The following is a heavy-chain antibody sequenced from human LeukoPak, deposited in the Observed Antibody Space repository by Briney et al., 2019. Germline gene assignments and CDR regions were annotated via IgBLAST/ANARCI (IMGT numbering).Heavy chain of an antibody. Sequence: GASVKVSCKASGGTFSSYGISWVRQAPGQGLEWMGGIIPIFGTPNYAQKFQGRVTTTADKSTSTAYMELSSLRSEDTAVYYCARVNYYDSSGYKNYFDYWGQGTLVTVSS. J-gene: IGHJ4*02. CDR2: IIPIFGTP. CDR1: GGTFSSYG. D-gene: IGHD3-22*01. CDR3: ARVNYYDSSGYKNYFDY. V-gene: IGHV1-69*06.